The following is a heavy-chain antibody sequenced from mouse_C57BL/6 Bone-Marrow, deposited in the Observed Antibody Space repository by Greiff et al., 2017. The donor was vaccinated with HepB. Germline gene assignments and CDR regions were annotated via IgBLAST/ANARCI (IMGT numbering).Heavy chain of an antibody. J-gene: IGHJ2*01. V-gene: IGHV6-3*01. CDR2: IRLKSDNYAT. D-gene: IGHD2-4*01. Sequence: EVQVVESGGGLVQPGGSMKLSCVASGFTFSNYWMNWVRQSPEKGLEWVAQIRLKSDNYATHYAESVKGRFTISRDDSKSSVYLQMNNLRAEDTGIYYCTAGVYYDYDGDYWGQGTTLTVSS. CDR3: TAGVYYDYDGDY. CDR1: GFTFSNYW.